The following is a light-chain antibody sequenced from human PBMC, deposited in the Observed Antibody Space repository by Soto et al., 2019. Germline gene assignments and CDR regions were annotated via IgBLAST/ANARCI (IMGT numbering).Light chain of an antibody. CDR1: SSNIGSYT. CDR2: TNN. J-gene: IGLJ2*01. Sequence: QSVLTQPPSASGTPGQRVTISCSGSSSNIGSYTVNWYQHLPGTDPQLLIYTNNQRPSGVPDRLSGAKTGSSASLAISALQSEDEADYYCSAWDASMNGYVVFGGGTKLTVL. CDR3: SAWDASMNGYVV. V-gene: IGLV1-44*01.